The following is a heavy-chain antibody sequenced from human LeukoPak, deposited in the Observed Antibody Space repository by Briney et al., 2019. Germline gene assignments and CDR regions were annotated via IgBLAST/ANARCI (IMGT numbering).Heavy chain of an antibody. D-gene: IGHD3-3*02. CDR2: INPKTDGGTT. V-gene: IGHV3-15*01. CDR3: TAGHWRAL. J-gene: IGHJ4*02. Sequence: GGSLRLSCAASAFDVTNNWMRWVRHVPGKGLEWVGRINPKTDGGTTDYAAPVKGRFSISRDKSKNTLYLQMNSLQTEDTAVYYCTAGHWRALWGQGALATVSS. CDR1: AFDVTNNW.